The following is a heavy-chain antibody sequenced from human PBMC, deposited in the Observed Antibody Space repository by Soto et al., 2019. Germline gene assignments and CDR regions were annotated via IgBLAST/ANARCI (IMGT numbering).Heavy chain of an antibody. J-gene: IGHJ5*02. CDR2: IIPILGIA. CDR3: ARDTGDYGDYEVGFDP. V-gene: IGHV1-69*08. Sequence: QVQLVQSGAEVKKPGSSVKVSCKASGGTFSSYTISWVRQAPGQGLEWMGRIIPILGIANYAQKFQGRVTITADKSTSTAYMELSSLRSEDTAVSYCARDTGDYGDYEVGFDPRGQGTLVTVSS. D-gene: IGHD4-17*01. CDR1: GGTFSSYT.